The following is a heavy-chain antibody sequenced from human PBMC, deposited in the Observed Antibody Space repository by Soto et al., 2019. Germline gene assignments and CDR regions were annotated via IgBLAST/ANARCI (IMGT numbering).Heavy chain of an antibody. CDR3: SRAPDCSSTSCIGSFHH. V-gene: IGHV4-59*01. D-gene: IGHD2-2*01. Sequence: SETLSLTCTVSGGSISSYYWSWIRQPPGKGLEWIGYIYYSGSTTYNPSLKSRVTISVDKTKNQFSLKLSSVTAAATAVYYCSRAPDCSSTSCIGSFHHWGQGTLVTVSS. CDR1: GGSISSYY. CDR2: IYYSGST. J-gene: IGHJ1*01.